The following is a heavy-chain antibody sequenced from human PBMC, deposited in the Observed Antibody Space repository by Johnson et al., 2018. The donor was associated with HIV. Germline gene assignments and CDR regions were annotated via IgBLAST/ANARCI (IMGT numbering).Heavy chain of an antibody. J-gene: IGHJ3*02. Sequence: QVQLVESGGGVVQPGGSLRLSCVASGFTFSRFGMHWVRQAPGKGLVWVSRINSDGSSTSYADSVKGRFTISRDNSKNTLYLQMKSLRAEDTAVYYCAKGRSGTTASIDAFDIWGQGTMVTVSS. CDR3: AKGRSGTTASIDAFDI. CDR1: GFTFSRFG. V-gene: IGHV3-NL1*01. CDR2: INSDGSST. D-gene: IGHD1-7*01.